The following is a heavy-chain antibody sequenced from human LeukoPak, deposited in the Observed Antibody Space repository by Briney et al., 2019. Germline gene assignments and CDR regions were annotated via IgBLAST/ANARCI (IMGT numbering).Heavy chain of an antibody. CDR3: ARDSGDGYNYHY. CDR1: GGSISSGGYY. D-gene: IGHD5-24*01. CDR2: IYYSGST. Sequence: SETLSLTCTVSGGSISSGGYYWSWIRQHPGKGLEWIGYIYYSGSTYYNPSLKSRVTISVDTSKNQFSLKLSSVTAADTAVYYCARDSGDGYNYHYRGQGTLVTVSS. J-gene: IGHJ4*02. V-gene: IGHV4-31*03.